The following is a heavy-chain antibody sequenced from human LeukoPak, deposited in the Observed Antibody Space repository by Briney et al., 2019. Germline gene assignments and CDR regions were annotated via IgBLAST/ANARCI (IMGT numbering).Heavy chain of an antibody. D-gene: IGHD3-10*01. J-gene: IGHJ6*02. CDR3: ARDMYYYGSGSYYMHYYYGMDV. CDR2: ISSSSSYI. Sequence: PGGSLRLSCAASGFTFSSYSMNWVRQAPGKGLEWVSSISSSSSYIYYADSVKGRFTISRDNAKNSLYLQMNSLRAEDTAVYYCARDMYYYGSGSYYMHYYYGMDVWGQGTTVTVSS. V-gene: IGHV3-21*01. CDR1: GFTFSSYS.